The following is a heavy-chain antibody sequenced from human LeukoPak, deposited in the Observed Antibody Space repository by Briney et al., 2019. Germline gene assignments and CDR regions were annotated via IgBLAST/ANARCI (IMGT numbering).Heavy chain of an antibody. CDR2: IKSKTDGGTT. CDR3: TTEITAAGSFDY. V-gene: IGHV3-15*01. J-gene: IGHJ4*02. Sequence: GGSLRLSCAASGFTVSSNYMSWVRQAPGKGLEWVGRIKSKTDGGTTDYAAPVKGRFTISRDDSKNTLYLQMNSLKTEDTAVYYCTTEITAAGSFDYWGQGTLVTVSS. D-gene: IGHD6-13*01. CDR1: GFTVSSNY.